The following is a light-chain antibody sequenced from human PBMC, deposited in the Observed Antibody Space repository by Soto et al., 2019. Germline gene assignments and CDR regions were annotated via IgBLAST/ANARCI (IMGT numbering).Light chain of an antibody. Sequence: IVITQSPDCXAXXXXEXXXSSDTSXRSIFYGSINMNCVAWYQQKRVQPPELILYWASTRESGVPDRFSGSGSGTDFPLTISSLQPDDCARYYCQLCDSHSWTFGQGTKVDNK. CDR3: QLCDSHSWT. CDR1: RSIFYGSINMNC. J-gene: IGKJ1*01. V-gene: IGKV4-1*01. CDR2: WAS.